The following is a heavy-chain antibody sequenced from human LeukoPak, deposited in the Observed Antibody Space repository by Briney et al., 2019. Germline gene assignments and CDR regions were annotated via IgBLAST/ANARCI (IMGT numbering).Heavy chain of an antibody. CDR2: IYTTGNT. CDR1: GGSITSDDYY. CDR3: ARGGTLFTFFDS. J-gene: IGHJ4*02. V-gene: IGHV4-61*02. Sequence: SQTQSLTCTASGGSITSDDYYWNWLRQPAGRGLEWIGRIYTTGNTMYNPSLESRVSMSIDTSKNQVSLKVKSVTAADTAVYYCARGGTLFTFFDSWGQGTLVSVSS.